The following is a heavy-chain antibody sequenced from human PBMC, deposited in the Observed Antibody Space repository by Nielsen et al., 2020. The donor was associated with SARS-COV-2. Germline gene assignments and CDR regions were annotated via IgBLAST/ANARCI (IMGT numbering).Heavy chain of an antibody. CDR1: GYTFTSYA. CDR2: INAGNGNT. D-gene: IGHD3-16*01. J-gene: IGHJ4*02. CDR3: ARDVNMITFGGVMYYFDY. V-gene: IGHV1-3*01. Sequence: ASVKVSCKASGYTFTSYAMHWVRQAPGQRLEWMGWINAGNGNTKYSQKLQGRVTMTTDTSTSTAYMELRSLRSDDTAVYYCARDVNMITFGGVMYYFDYWGQGTLVTVSS.